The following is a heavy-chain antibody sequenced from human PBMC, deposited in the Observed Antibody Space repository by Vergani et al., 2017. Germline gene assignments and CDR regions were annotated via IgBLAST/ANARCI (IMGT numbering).Heavy chain of an antibody. CDR2: IYYSGST. D-gene: IGHD6-13*01. Sequence: QLQLQESGPGLVKASETLSLTCAVSGGSISSSNYYWDWIRQPPGKGLEWIGSIYYSGSTYYNPSLKSRVTISIDTSKNQSSLKLTSVTAADTAVYYCARDGYSSSWYYFDYWGQGTLVTVSS. CDR1: GGSISSSNYY. V-gene: IGHV4-39*07. CDR3: ARDGYSSSWYYFDY. J-gene: IGHJ4*02.